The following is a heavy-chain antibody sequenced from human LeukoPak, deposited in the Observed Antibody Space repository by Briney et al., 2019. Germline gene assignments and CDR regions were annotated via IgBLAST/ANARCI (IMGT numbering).Heavy chain of an antibody. J-gene: IGHJ6*03. Sequence: SETLSLTCAVYGGSFSGYYWSWIRQPPGKGLEWIGEINHSGSTNYNPSLKSRVTISVDTSKNQFSLKLSSVTAADTAVYYCARVRGSFLEWLLRSDYYYYYMDVWGKGTTVTVSS. V-gene: IGHV4-34*01. D-gene: IGHD3-3*01. CDR2: INHSGST. CDR3: ARVRGSFLEWLLRSDYYYYYMDV. CDR1: GGSFSGYY.